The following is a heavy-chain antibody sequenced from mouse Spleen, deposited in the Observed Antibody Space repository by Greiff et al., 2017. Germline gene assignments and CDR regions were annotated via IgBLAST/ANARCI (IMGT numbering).Heavy chain of an antibody. V-gene: IGHV1-80*01. D-gene: IGHD2-3*01. CDR3: ARVMIYDGYYGAMDY. CDR1: GYAFSSYW. Sequence: QVQLKQSGAELVKPGASVKISCKASGYAFSSYWMNWVKQRPGKGLEWIGQIYPGDGDTNYNGKFKGKATLTADKSSSTAYMQLSSLTSEDSAVYFCARVMIYDGYYGAMDYWGQGTSVTVSS. CDR2: IYPGDGDT. J-gene: IGHJ4*01.